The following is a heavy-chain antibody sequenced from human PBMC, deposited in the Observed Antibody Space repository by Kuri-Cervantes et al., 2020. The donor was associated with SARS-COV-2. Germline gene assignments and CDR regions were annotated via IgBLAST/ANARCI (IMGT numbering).Heavy chain of an antibody. D-gene: IGHD4-17*01. CDR3: AGGFDYGDYPYYYGMDV. Sequence: ASVKVSCKASGYTFTGYYMHWVRQAPGQGLEWMGWIIPNNGGTHYALKFQGRVTLTRDTSISTAYMELSGLTSDDTAIYYCAGGFDYGDYPYYYGMDVWGQGTTVTVSS. J-gene: IGHJ6*02. CDR2: IIPNNGGT. V-gene: IGHV1-2*02. CDR1: GYTFTGYY.